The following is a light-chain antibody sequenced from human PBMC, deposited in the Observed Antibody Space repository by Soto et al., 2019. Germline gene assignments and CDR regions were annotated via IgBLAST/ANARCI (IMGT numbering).Light chain of an antibody. CDR2: NTT. CDR3: LLYYGGAQPWV. CDR1: TGAVTGGHY. J-gene: IGLJ3*02. V-gene: IGLV7-43*01. Sequence: QTVVTQEPALTVSPGGTVTLTCASSTGAVTGGHYPNWFQQKPGQAPRTLIYNTTNRHSWTPARFSGSLLGGKAALTLSGVQPEDEAEYYCLLYYGGAQPWVFGGGTKVTVL.